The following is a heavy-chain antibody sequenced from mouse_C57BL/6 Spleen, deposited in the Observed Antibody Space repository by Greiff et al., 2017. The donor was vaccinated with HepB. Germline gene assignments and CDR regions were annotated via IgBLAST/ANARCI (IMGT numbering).Heavy chain of an antibody. J-gene: IGHJ3*01. CDR1: GYTFTDYY. D-gene: IGHD1-1*01. CDR2: INTNNGGT. V-gene: IGHV1-26*01. CDR3: AREGYYGSSGGFAY. Sequence: EVQLQQSGPELVKPGASVKISCKASGYTFTDYYMNGVKQSHGKSLEWIGDINTNNGGTSYNQKFKGKATLTVDKSSSTAYMELRSLTSEDSAVYYCAREGYYGSSGGFAYWGQGTLFTVSA.